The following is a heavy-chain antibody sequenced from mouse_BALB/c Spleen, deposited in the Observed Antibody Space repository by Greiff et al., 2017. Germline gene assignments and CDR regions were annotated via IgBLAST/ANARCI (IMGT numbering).Heavy chain of an antibody. D-gene: IGHD1-3*01. Sequence: EVQVVESGGGLVQPGGSRKLSCAASGFTFSSFGMHWVRQAPEKGLEWVAYISSGSSTIYYADTVKGRITISRDNPKNTLFLQMTSLRSEDTAMYYCARDNYPYYAMDYWGQGTSVTVSS. J-gene: IGHJ4*01. CDR2: ISSGSSTI. CDR1: GFTFSSFG. CDR3: ARDNYPYYAMDY. V-gene: IGHV5-17*02.